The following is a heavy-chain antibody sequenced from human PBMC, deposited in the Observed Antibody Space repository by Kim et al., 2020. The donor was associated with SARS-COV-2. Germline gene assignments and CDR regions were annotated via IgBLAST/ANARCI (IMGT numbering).Heavy chain of an antibody. CDR2: VSNAGGIA. CDR1: GFTFSNYA. Sequence: GGSLRLSCTTSGFTFSNYAMTWVRRGPGKGLEWVSVVSNAGGIANYADSVKGRFTISRDNSQNTLFLQMNNLRAEDTAVYYCAKDREPRTYHGTDVWGPGTTVIVSS. J-gene: IGHJ6*02. V-gene: IGHV3-23*01. CDR3: AKDREPRTYHGTDV. D-gene: IGHD1-26*01.